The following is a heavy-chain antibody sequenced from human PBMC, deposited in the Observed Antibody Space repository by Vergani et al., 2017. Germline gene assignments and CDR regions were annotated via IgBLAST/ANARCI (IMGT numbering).Heavy chain of an antibody. CDR2: IYHSGST. Sequence: QLQLQESGPGLVKPSETLSLTCAVSGGSISSSNWWSWVRQPPGKGLEWIGEIYHSGSTNYNPSLKSRVTISVDKSKNQFSLKLSSVTAADTAVYYCARYCSGGSCYSVSDYWGQGTLVTVSS. J-gene: IGHJ4*02. CDR1: GGSISSSNW. V-gene: IGHV4-4*02. CDR3: ARYCSGGSCYSVSDY. D-gene: IGHD2-15*01.